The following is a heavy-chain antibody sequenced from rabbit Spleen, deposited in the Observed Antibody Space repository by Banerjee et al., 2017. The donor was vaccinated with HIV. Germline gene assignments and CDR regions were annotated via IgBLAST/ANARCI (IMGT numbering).Heavy chain of an antibody. CDR2: IATGSSGFT. V-gene: IGHV1S45*01. J-gene: IGHJ6*01. D-gene: IGHD8-1*01. CDR1: GFSFSGGYV. CDR3: ARDTGSSFSSYGMDL. Sequence: QEQLEESGGDLVKPEGSLTLTCTASGFSFSGGYVMCWVRQAPGKGLEWIACIATGSSGFTYFATWAKGRFTCSKTSSTAVTLQMTRLTAADTATYFCARDTGSSFSSYGMDLGGPGTSAPS.